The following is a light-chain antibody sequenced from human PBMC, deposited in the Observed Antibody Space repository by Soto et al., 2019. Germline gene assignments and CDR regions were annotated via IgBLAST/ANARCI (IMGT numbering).Light chain of an antibody. CDR2: QVS. V-gene: IGKV1-5*01. CDR3: QQYSSY. J-gene: IGKJ4*01. Sequence: DIQMTQSPSTLSASVGDRVTITCRASQSINGWLAWYQQKPGKAPKVLISQVSNLESGVPSRFSGSGSGTEFTRTITSLQPDDSATYYCQQYSSYFGGGTKVEIK. CDR1: QSINGW.